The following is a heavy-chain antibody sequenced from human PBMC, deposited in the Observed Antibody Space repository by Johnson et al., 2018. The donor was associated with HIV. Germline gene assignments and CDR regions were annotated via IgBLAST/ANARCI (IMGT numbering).Heavy chain of an antibody. CDR2: ISSNGGST. V-gene: IGHV3-64*01. D-gene: IGHD4-17*01. Sequence: EQLVESGGGVVQPGGSLRLSCAASGFTFSSYAMHWVRQAPGKGLEYVSAISSNGGSTYYANSVKGRFTISRDNSKNTLYLQMGNLRADDMAVYYCAREETTAPAAFDIWGQGTMVTVSS. CDR1: GFTFSSYA. J-gene: IGHJ3*02. CDR3: AREETTAPAAFDI.